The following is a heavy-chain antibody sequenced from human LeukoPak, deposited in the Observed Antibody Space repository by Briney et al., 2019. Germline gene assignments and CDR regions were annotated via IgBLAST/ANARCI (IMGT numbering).Heavy chain of an antibody. Sequence: SETLSLTCTVSGSMYNYYWSWIRQPPGKGLEWIGYIHYNGITNYNPSLKSRVTMSLDTSKNQVSLKLNSVTAADAAVYYCARHISSGGTYAHFDYWGQGTLVTVSS. J-gene: IGHJ4*02. V-gene: IGHV4-59*08. CDR1: GSMYNYY. CDR3: ARHISSGGTYAHFDY. CDR2: IHYNGIT. D-gene: IGHD1-26*01.